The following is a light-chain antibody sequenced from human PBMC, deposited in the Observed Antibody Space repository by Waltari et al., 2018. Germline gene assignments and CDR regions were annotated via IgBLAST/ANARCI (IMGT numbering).Light chain of an antibody. Sequence: EIVLTQSPGTLSLSPGEGATLSCRASQSVGWSLAWYQQKPGQAPRLVISGASSRATGIPDRFSGSGSGTDFSITISRLEPEDFAVYYCQHYVRIPVTFGQGTKVEI. J-gene: IGKJ1*01. CDR3: QHYVRIPVT. CDR1: QSVGWS. CDR2: GAS. V-gene: IGKV3-20*01.